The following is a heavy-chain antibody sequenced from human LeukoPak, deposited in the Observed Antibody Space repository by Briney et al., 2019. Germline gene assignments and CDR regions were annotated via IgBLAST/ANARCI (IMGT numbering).Heavy chain of an antibody. CDR2: INHSEYT. D-gene: IGHD5-18*01. J-gene: IGHJ6*03. CDR1: GGSFSAYY. CDR3: ARGRRGYSYGYSGYYHYMDV. Sequence: SETLSLTCAVSGGSFSAYYWSWIRQPPGQGLEWIGEINHSEYTNYNPSLESRLTVSVDTSKNQFSLKLSSVTAADTAVYYCARGRRGYSYGYSGYYHYMDVWGKGTTVTVSS. V-gene: IGHV4-34*01.